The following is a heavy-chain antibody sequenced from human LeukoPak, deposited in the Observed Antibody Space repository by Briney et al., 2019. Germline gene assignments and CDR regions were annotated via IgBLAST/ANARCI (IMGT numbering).Heavy chain of an antibody. V-gene: IGHV3-23*01. CDR3: AKVHTLYYDRVYYFDY. J-gene: IGHJ4*02. CDR1: GFTFSSYG. Sequence: GGSLRLSCAASGFTFSSYGMSWVRQAPGKGLEWVSAISGSGGSTYYADSVKGRFTISRDNSKNTLYLQMNSLRAEDTAVYYCAKVHTLYYDRVYYFDYWGQGTLVTVSS. CDR2: ISGSGGST. D-gene: IGHD3-22*01.